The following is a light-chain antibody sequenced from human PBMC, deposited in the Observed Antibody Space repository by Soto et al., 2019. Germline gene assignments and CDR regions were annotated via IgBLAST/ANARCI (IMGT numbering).Light chain of an antibody. CDR3: QQYDRSPWT. CDR2: GAA. V-gene: IGKV3-20*01. CDR1: QSVIDNY. J-gene: IGKJ1*01. Sequence: EMVVTQSPDTLSLSPGERATLFCRASQSVIDNYLAWYQQKPGKAPRLLIYGAASRATGIPYRFTGAGSGTDFSLTISRLEPEDFAIYYCQQYDRSPWTFGQGTKVEIK.